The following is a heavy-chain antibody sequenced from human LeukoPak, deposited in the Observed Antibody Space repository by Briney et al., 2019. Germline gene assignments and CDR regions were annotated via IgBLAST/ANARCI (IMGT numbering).Heavy chain of an antibody. Sequence: SETLSLTCTVSGGSISSSSYYWGWIRQPPGKGLEWIGEINHSGSTNYNPSLKSRVTISVDTSKNQFSLKLSSVTAADTAVYYCARGQLELGERYWGQGTLVTVSS. V-gene: IGHV4-39*07. J-gene: IGHJ4*02. CDR3: ARGQLELGERY. D-gene: IGHD1-1*01. CDR1: GGSISSSSYY. CDR2: INHSGST.